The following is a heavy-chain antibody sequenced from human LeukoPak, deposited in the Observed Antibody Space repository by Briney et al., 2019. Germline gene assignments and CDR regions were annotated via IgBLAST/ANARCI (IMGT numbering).Heavy chain of an antibody. V-gene: IGHV4-59*01. Sequence: PSETLSLTRTVSGGSISSYYWSWIRQPPGKGLEWIGYIYYSGSTNYNPSLKSRVTISVDTSKNQFSLKLSSVTAADTAVYYCARGGSSGWYRENAFDIWGQGTMVTVSS. J-gene: IGHJ3*02. D-gene: IGHD6-19*01. CDR1: GGSISSYY. CDR3: ARGGSSGWYRENAFDI. CDR2: IYYSGST.